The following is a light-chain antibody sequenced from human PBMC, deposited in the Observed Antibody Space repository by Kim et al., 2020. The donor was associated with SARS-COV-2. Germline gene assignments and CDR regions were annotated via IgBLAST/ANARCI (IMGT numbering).Light chain of an antibody. J-gene: IGKJ2*01. CDR2: AAS. Sequence: SASVGDRVTITCQASQDISNNLNWYQQKPGKAPKLLIYAASNLETGVPSRFSGSGSGTDFTFTISILQPEDIATYYCQQYSNLPYTFGQGTKLEI. CDR3: QQYSNLPYT. V-gene: IGKV1-33*01. CDR1: QDISNN.